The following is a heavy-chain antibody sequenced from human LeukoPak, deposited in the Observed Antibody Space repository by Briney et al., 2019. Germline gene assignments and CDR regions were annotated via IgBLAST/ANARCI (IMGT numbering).Heavy chain of an antibody. J-gene: IGHJ4*02. CDR3: AKGKPSSLWPPFDD. Sequence: PGGSLRLSCAASGFTFRTYGIHWVRQAPGKGLEWVAVISYDGSNKYYADSAKGRFTISRDNSKNTLYLQMNSLKPEDTAVYYCAKGKPSSLWPPFDDWGQGTLVTVSS. D-gene: IGHD5-18*01. CDR1: GFTFRTYG. V-gene: IGHV3-30*18. CDR2: ISYDGSNK.